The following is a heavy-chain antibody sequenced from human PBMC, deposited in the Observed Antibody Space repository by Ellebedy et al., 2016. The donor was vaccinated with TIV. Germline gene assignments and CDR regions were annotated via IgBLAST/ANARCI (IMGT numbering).Heavy chain of an antibody. D-gene: IGHD4-23*01. V-gene: IGHV3-48*02. CDR3: ARHYGGIDY. J-gene: IGHJ4*02. CDR1: GFTFHNYA. Sequence: GGSLRLSXAASGFTFHNYAMNWVRQAPGKGLEWLSYIPSSGSAIFYADSVKGRFTISRDNAKNSLYLQMNSLRDEDTAVYYCARHYGGIDYWGQGTLVTVSS. CDR2: IPSSGSAI.